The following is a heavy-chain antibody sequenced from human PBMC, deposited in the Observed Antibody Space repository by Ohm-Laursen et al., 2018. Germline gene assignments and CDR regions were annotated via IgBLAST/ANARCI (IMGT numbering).Heavy chain of an antibody. CDR2: ISHDGSNK. CDR1: GFTFSSYG. J-gene: IGHJ3*02. V-gene: IGHV3-30*18. Sequence: SSLRLSCAAPGFTFSSYGLHWVRQAPGKGLEWVAIISHDGSNKYYADSVKGRFTISRDNSKNTLYLQMSSLRAEDTAVYYCAKLIRYDAFDIWGQGTRVTVSS. D-gene: IGHD3-16*01. CDR3: AKLIRYDAFDI.